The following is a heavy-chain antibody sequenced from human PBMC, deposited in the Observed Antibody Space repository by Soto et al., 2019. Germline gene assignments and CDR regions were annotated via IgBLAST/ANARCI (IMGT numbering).Heavy chain of an antibody. CDR3: ARKFSFGGVVVISAFDI. V-gene: IGHV1-2*02. CDR1: GYTFTGYY. CDR2: INPNSGGT. D-gene: IGHD3-16*02. J-gene: IGHJ3*02. Sequence: SVKVSCKDSGYTFTGYYMHWVRQAPGQGIEWMGWINPNSGGTNYAQKFQGRVTMTRDTSISTAYMELSRLRSDDTAVYYCARKFSFGGVVVISAFDIWGQGTMV.